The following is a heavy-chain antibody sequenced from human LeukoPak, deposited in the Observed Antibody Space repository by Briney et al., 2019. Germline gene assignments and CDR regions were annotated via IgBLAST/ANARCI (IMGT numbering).Heavy chain of an antibody. V-gene: IGHV3-66*01. Sequence: GGSLRLSCAASGFNVSNKYMSWVRQAPGKGLEWVSVIYSGGSTYYADSVKGRFTISRDNSKNTLYLQMNSLRAEDTAVYYCARTKAARGYNWFDPWGQGTLVTVSS. J-gene: IGHJ5*02. CDR3: ARTKAARGYNWFDP. D-gene: IGHD2-15*01. CDR1: GFNVSNKY. CDR2: IYSGGST.